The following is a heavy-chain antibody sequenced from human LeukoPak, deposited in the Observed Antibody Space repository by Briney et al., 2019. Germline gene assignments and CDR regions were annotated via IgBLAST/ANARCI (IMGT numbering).Heavy chain of an antibody. CDR2: IIPILGIA. Sequence: GGSLRLSCAASGFTFSSYAISWVRQAPGQGLEWMGRIIPILGIANYAQKFQGRVTITADKSTSTAYMELSSLRSEDTAVYYCAREWRWLQLPGVFDYWGQGTLVTVSS. D-gene: IGHD5-24*01. CDR1: GFTFSSYA. CDR3: AREWRWLQLPGVFDY. J-gene: IGHJ4*02. V-gene: IGHV1-69*04.